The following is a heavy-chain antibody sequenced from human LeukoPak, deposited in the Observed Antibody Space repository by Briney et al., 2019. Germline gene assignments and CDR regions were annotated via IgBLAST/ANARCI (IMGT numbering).Heavy chain of an antibody. J-gene: IGHJ4*02. Sequence: GGSLRLSCAASGFTFSSYGMHWVRQAPGKGLEWVAFIRYDGSNKYYADSVKGRFTISRDNSKNTRYLRMNSLRAADTAVYFCAKTGGLGYCSCGSCYLVDYWGQGTLVTVSS. CDR2: IRYDGSNK. CDR1: GFTFSSYG. CDR3: AKTGGLGYCSCGSCYLVDY. V-gene: IGHV3-30*02. D-gene: IGHD2-15*01.